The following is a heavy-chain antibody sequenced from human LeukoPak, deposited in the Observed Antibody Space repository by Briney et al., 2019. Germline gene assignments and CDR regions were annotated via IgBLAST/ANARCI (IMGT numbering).Heavy chain of an antibody. Sequence: GGSLRLSCAASGFSFDDYAMHWVRQAPGKGLEWVSLITWDGGNTYYADSVKGRFTISRDNSKNSLYLQMNSLRAEDTALYYCAKDGYGSGSYVDYWGQGTLVTVSS. V-gene: IGHV3-43D*03. D-gene: IGHD3-10*01. J-gene: IGHJ4*02. CDR1: GFSFDDYA. CDR3: AKDGYGSGSYVDY. CDR2: ITWDGGNT.